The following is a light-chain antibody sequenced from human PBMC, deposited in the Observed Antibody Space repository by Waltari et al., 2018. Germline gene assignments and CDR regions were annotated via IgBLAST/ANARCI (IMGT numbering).Light chain of an antibody. J-gene: IGKJ4*01. CDR3: QQYGSSHYDSSPFT. CDR2: GAS. Sequence: EIVLTQSPGPLSLSPGERATLPCRASQSVAGNYLAWCQQKPCQAPRLLIYGASTRAPGLPDRFSGSGSGTDFTLTISRLEPEDFAVYHCQQYGSSHYDSSPFTFGGGTKVEIK. CDR1: QSVAGNY. V-gene: IGKV3-20*01.